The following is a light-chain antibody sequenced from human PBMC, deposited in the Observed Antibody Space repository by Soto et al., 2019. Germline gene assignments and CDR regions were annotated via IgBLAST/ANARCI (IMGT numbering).Light chain of an antibody. J-gene: IGKJ4*01. CDR1: QSVLYSSNNKNH. CDR3: QQYSSTPLT. Sequence: DIVMTQSPDSLAVSLGERATINCKSSQSVLYSSNNKNHLAWYQQKPGQPPKLLIYWASTRESGVPDRFSGSGSGTDFTLTISSLXAEDVAVYFCQQYSSTPLTFGGGTKVEIK. V-gene: IGKV4-1*01. CDR2: WAS.